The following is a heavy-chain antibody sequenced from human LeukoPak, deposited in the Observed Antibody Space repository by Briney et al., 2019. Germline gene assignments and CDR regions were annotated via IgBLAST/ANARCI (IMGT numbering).Heavy chain of an antibody. J-gene: IGHJ6*02. CDR1: XYTFTXCX. V-gene: IGHV1-3*01. CDR3: ARDVGATVYYYYGMDV. CDR2: INVGNGNT. Sequence: KVXCXASXYTFTXCXMHWVRQAPGQRLEWMGWINVGNGNTKYSQKFQGRVTITRDTSASTAYMELSSLRSEDTAVYYCARDVGATVYYYYGMDVWGQGTTVTVSS. D-gene: IGHD1-26*01.